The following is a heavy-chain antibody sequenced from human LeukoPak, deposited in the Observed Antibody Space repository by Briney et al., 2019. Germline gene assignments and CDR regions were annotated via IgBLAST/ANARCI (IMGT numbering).Heavy chain of an antibody. CDR3: AKGAPSSAITLVRGVDSYFDY. J-gene: IGHJ4*02. Sequence: GGSLRLSCAASGFTFSSYPLNWVRQAPGKGLEWVSSISGSGDSTYYADSVKGRFTISRDNSKNTLYLQMNRLRAEDTAVYYCAKGAPSSAITLVRGVDSYFDYWGQGTLVTVSS. CDR2: ISGSGDST. D-gene: IGHD3-10*01. V-gene: IGHV3-23*01. CDR1: GFTFSSYP.